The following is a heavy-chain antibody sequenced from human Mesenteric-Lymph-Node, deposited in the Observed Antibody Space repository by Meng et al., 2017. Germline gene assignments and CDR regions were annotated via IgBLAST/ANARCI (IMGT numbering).Heavy chain of an antibody. V-gene: IGHV4-31*03. D-gene: IGHD3-22*01. CDR3: ARVDSSGYFLDY. J-gene: IGHJ4*01. CDR2: IYYSGST. CDR1: GGSISSGGHS. Sequence: QVQLQESGPGLVKPSQTLSLTCTVSGGSISSGGHSWSWIRQHPGKGLEWIAYIYYSGSTYYNPSLKSRVILSVDTSKNQFSLKLSSVTAADTAVYYCARVDSSGYFLDYWGQGTLVTVPS.